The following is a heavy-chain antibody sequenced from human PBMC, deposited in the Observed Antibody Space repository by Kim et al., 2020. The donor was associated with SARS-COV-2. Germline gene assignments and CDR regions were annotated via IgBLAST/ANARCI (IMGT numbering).Heavy chain of an antibody. Sequence: GSLRLSCAASGFTFSSYSMNWVRQAPGKGLEWVSSISSSSSYIYYADSVKGRFTISRDNAKNSLYLQMNSLRAEDTAVYYCARDPKDYYGMDVWGQGTTVTVSS. CDR2: ISSSSSYI. V-gene: IGHV3-21*01. J-gene: IGHJ6*02. CDR3: ARDPKDYYGMDV. CDR1: GFTFSSYS.